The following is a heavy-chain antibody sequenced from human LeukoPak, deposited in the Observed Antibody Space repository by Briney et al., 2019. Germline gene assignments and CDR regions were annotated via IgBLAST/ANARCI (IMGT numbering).Heavy chain of an antibody. CDR1: GGTFSSYA. CDR3: ARDRSLSNWFDP. J-gene: IGHJ5*02. V-gene: IGHV1-69*05. D-gene: IGHD2/OR15-2a*01. CDR2: IIPIFGTA. Sequence: SVKVSCKASGGTFSSYAISWVRQAPGQGREWMGGIIPIFGTANYAQKFQGRVTITTDESTSTAYMELSSLRSEDTAVYYCARDRSLSNWFDPWGQGTLVTVSS.